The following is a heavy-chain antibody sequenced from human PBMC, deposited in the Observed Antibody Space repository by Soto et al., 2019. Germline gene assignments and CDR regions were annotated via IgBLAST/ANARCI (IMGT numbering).Heavy chain of an antibody. D-gene: IGHD4-17*01. V-gene: IGHV3-48*01. CDR3: ARDSPYGATPYAFDI. J-gene: IGHJ3*02. Sequence: EVQLVESGGGLVQPGGSPRLSCAASGFTFSSYSMNWVRQAPGKGLEWVSYISSSGSTIYYADSVKGRFTISRDNAKNSLYLQMNSLRAEDTAVYYCARDSPYGATPYAFDIWGQGTMVTVSS. CDR1: GFTFSSYS. CDR2: ISSSGSTI.